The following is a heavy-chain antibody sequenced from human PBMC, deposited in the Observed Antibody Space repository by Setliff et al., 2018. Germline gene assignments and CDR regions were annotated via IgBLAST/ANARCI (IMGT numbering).Heavy chain of an antibody. CDR1: GGSISSGSYY. CDR2: IYYSGSTS. Sequence: PSETLSLTCTVSGGSISSGSYYWSWIRQHPGKGLEWIGYIYYSGSTSYYSPSLKSRVTISVDTSKNQFSLKLSSVTAADTAVYYCARGRAGHSGHWGQGTLVTVSS. D-gene: IGHD6-19*01. CDR3: ARGRAGHSGH. J-gene: IGHJ4*02. V-gene: IGHV4-31*03.